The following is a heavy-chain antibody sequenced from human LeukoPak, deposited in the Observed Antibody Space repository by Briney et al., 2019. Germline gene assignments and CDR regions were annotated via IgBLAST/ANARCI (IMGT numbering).Heavy chain of an antibody. CDR2: ISSSSSTI. D-gene: IGHD5-12*01. J-gene: IGHJ6*03. V-gene: IGHV3-48*01. CDR1: GFTFSSYS. Sequence: PGGSLRLSCAASGFTFSSYSMNWVRQAPGKGLEWVSYISSSSSTIYYAGSVKGRFTISRDNAKNSLYLQMNSLRAEDTAVYYCARGGYSGYDFYYYYMDVWGKGTTVTISS. CDR3: ARGGYSGYDFYYYYMDV.